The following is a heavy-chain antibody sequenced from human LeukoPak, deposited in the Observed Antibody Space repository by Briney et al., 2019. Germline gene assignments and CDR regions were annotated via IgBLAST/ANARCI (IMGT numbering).Heavy chain of an antibody. Sequence: GGSLRLSCAASGFTFSSYEMKWVRQAPGKGLEWVSYISSSGSTIYYAESVKGRFTIPRDNAKNSLYLQMNSLRAEDTAVYYCAELGITMIGGVWGKGTTVTISS. V-gene: IGHV3-48*03. J-gene: IGHJ6*03. CDR1: GFTFSSYE. CDR2: ISSSGSTI. D-gene: IGHD3-10*02. CDR3: AELGITMIGGV.